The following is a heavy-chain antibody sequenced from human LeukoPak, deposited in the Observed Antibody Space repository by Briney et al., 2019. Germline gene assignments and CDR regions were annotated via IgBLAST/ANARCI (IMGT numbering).Heavy chain of an antibody. CDR3: ARVITYYGSGSYRAFDI. CDR1: GASISSDTYF. D-gene: IGHD3-10*01. CDR2: ISSTGRT. V-gene: IGHV4-61*02. J-gene: IGHJ3*02. Sequence: SETLSLTCTVSGASISSDTYFWSWIRQPAGKGLEWIGRISSTGRTDYNPSLTSRVIISVDTSKNQLSLKLSSVTAADTAVYYCARVITYYGSGSYRAFDIWGQGTMVTVSS.